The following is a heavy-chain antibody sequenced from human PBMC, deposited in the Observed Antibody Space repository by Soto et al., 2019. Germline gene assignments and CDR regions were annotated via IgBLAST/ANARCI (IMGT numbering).Heavy chain of an antibody. J-gene: IGHJ5*02. Sequence: SETLSLTCAVSGGSISSGGYSWSWIRQPPGKGLEWIGYIYHSGSTYYNPSLKSRVTISVDTSKNQFSLKLSSVTAADTAVYYCARPYCSSTSCYFAWFDPWGQGTLVTVSS. D-gene: IGHD2-2*01. CDR1: GGSISSGGYS. CDR2: IYHSGST. V-gene: IGHV4-30-2*03. CDR3: ARPYCSSTSCYFAWFDP.